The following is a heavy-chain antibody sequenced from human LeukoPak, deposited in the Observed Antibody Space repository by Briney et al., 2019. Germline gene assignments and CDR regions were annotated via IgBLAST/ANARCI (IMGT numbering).Heavy chain of an antibody. Sequence: GGSLRLSCAASGFTFSNAWMSWVRQAPGKGLEWVGRIKSKTDGGTTEYATSVKGRFTISRDDSKSIAYLQINSLKTEDTAVYYCTRDLGSYVPADYWGQGTLVTVSS. CDR3: TRDLGSYVPADY. D-gene: IGHD5-18*01. CDR2: IKSKTDGGTT. V-gene: IGHV3-15*01. J-gene: IGHJ4*02. CDR1: GFTFSNAW.